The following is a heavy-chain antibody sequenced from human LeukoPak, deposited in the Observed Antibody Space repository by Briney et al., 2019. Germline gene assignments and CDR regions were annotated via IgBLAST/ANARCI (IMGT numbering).Heavy chain of an antibody. J-gene: IGHJ4*02. Sequence: APVKVSCKASGYTFTSHALHWVRQAPGQRLEWMGWINAGNGNTKYSQKFQGRVTITTDTSASTAYMELSSLRSEDTAVYFCARCGVLGDFDYWGQGTLVAVSS. V-gene: IGHV1-3*01. CDR1: GYTFTSHA. D-gene: IGHD3-10*02. CDR3: ARCGVLGDFDY. CDR2: INAGNGNT.